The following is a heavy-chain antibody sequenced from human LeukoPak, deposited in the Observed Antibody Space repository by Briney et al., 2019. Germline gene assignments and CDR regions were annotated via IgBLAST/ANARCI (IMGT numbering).Heavy chain of an antibody. CDR1: GFTFSTYS. Sequence: GRSLRLSGAAAGFTFSTYSMNRVGQAPGKGLEWVSSISSSSSYIYYADSVKGRFTISRDNARKSLYLQMDSLRAEDTAVYYCARVARHPGIAVAGNDYWGQGTLVTVSS. D-gene: IGHD6-19*01. J-gene: IGHJ4*02. CDR2: ISSSSSYI. V-gene: IGHV3-21*01. CDR3: ARVARHPGIAVAGNDY.